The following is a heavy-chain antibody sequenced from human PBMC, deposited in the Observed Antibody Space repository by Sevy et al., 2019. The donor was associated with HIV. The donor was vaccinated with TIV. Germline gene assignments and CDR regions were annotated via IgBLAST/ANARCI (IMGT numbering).Heavy chain of an antibody. CDR2: INPTGGST. CDR3: ARDGEGCSGGSSYDY. J-gene: IGHJ4*02. D-gene: IGHD2-15*01. Sequence: ASVKVSCKASGYTFTSYYMHWVRQAPGQGLEWMGIINPTGGSTNYAQKFQGRVTMTRDTSTSTVYMELSSLRSEDTAVYYCARDGEGCSGGSSYDYWGQGTPVTVSS. CDR1: GYTFTSYY. V-gene: IGHV1-46*03.